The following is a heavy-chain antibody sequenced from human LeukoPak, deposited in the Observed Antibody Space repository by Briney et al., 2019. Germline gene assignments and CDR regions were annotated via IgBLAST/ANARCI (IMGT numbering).Heavy chain of an antibody. Sequence: PSETLSLTCTVSGGSISSTSFYWGWIRQPPGKGLEWIGSIYYSGSTNYNPSLKSRVTISVDTSKNQFSLKLSSVTAADTAVYYCASGTYYLDYWGQGTLVTVSS. CDR2: IYYSGST. V-gene: IGHV4-39*07. CDR3: ASGTYYLDY. J-gene: IGHJ4*02. CDR1: GGSISSTSFY. D-gene: IGHD3-10*01.